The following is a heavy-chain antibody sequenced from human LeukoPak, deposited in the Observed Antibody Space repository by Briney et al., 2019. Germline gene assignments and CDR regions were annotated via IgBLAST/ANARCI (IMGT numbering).Heavy chain of an antibody. D-gene: IGHD5-12*01. CDR2: ISGSGGST. Sequence: PGGSLRLSCAASGFTFSSYAMSWVRQAPGKGLEWVSAISGSGGSTYYADSVKGRFTISRDNSKNTLYLQMNSLRAEDTAVYYCAKSGFFGVATIIEGFMDVWGKGTTVTVSS. CDR3: AKSGFFGVATIIEGFMDV. CDR1: GFTFSSYA. J-gene: IGHJ6*03. V-gene: IGHV3-23*01.